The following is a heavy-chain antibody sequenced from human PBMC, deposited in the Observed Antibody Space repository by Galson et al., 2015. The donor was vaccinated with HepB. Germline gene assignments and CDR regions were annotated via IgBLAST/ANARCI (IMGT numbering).Heavy chain of an antibody. CDR3: ARDRRGTTVTNRWFDP. Sequence: SLRLSCAASGFTSSSYSMNWVRQAPGKGLEWVSYISSSSSTIYYADSVKGRFTISRDNAKNSLYLQMNSLRAEDTAVYYCARDRRGTTVTNRWFDPWGQGTLVTVSS. J-gene: IGHJ5*02. V-gene: IGHV3-48*01. CDR2: ISSSSSTI. CDR1: GFTSSSYS. D-gene: IGHD4-17*01.